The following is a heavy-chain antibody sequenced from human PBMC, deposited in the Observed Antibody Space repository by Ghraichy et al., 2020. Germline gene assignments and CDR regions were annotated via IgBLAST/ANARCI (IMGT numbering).Heavy chain of an antibody. CDR3: ARKPSNPAAFDH. J-gene: IGHJ4*02. CDR1: GYTFRSFG. V-gene: IGHV1-18*01. CDR2: ISGYNGDT. D-gene: IGHD4-11*01. Sequence: ASVKLSCKASGYTFRSFGISWVRQAPGQGLEWMGWISGYNGDTNYPQKFQGRVTMTTDTSTSTAYMELTSLRSDDTAVYYCARKPSNPAAFDHWGQGTLVTVSS.